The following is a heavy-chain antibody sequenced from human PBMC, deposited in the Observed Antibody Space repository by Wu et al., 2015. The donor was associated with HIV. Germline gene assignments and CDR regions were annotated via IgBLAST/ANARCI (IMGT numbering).Heavy chain of an antibody. V-gene: IGHV1-2*02. J-gene: IGHJ6*03. CDR1: GYTFTGYY. CDR2: INPNSGGT. D-gene: IGHD2-2*01. Sequence: QVQLVQSGAEVKKPGASVKVSCKASGYTFTGYYMHWVRQAPGQGLEWMGWINPNSGGTNYAQKFQGRVTMTRDTSISTAYMELSRLRSDDTAVYYCAREPGSYCSSTSCYGYYYMDVWGKGTTVTVSS. CDR3: AREPGSYCSSTSCYGYYYMDV.